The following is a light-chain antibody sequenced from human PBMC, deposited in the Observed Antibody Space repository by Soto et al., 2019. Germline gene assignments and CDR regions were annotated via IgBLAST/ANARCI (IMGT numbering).Light chain of an antibody. CDR2: DAS. Sequence: DIQMTQAPSSLSRSVGYSFTITCRATRSISDWLAWYQQKPGKAPELLIFDASNLKSGVSSRFSGSGSGTEFTLTISRLQPDDVATYYCLQYSSHSWTFGQGTKVDIK. V-gene: IGKV1-5*01. CDR1: RSISDW. J-gene: IGKJ1*01. CDR3: LQYSSHSWT.